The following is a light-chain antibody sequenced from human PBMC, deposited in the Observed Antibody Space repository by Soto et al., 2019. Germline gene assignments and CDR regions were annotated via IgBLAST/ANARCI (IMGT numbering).Light chain of an antibody. V-gene: IGKV3-11*01. J-gene: IGKJ1*01. Sequence: IVLTQSAATLSLSPGERATLSCRASHIVISYLSLYQQKPGQAPTLLVFATSARATGVPDRFRGSRSGTDFTLTISSLQPEDSAAYYCHQYYNRPPWTFGQGTKVDI. CDR1: HIVISY. CDR2: ATS. CDR3: HQYYNRPPWT.